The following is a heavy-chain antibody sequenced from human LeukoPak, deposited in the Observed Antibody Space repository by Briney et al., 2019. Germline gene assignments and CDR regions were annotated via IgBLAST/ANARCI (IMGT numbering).Heavy chain of an antibody. CDR2: VYYSGST. CDR1: GGSISSYY. CDR3: ARLYDSSGYYYPFDY. V-gene: IGHV4-59*08. D-gene: IGHD3-22*01. Sequence: SETPSLTCTVSGGSISSYYWSWIRQPPGKGLEWIGYVYYSGSTNYNPSLKSRVTISVDTSKNHFSLKLSSVTAADTAVYYCARLYDSSGYYYPFDYWGQGTLVTVSS. J-gene: IGHJ4*02.